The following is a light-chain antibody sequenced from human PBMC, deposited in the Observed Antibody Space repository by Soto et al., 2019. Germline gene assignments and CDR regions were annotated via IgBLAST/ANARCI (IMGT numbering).Light chain of an antibody. CDR3: QHYGTSLWT. Sequence: EIMLTQSPGTLSLSPGERATLSCRASQSVSSSFLAWYQQKPGQAPRLLIYGASIRATGIPDRFSGSGSGADFTLTISRLEPEEFAMYFCQHYGTSLWTFGQGTKVEIK. CDR2: GAS. CDR1: QSVSSSF. J-gene: IGKJ1*01. V-gene: IGKV3-20*01.